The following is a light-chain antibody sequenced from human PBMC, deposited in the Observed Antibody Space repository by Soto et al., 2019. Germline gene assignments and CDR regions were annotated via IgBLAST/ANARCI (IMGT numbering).Light chain of an antibody. CDR2: DAS. CDR1: QSISKW. V-gene: IGKV1-5*01. Sequence: DIQMTQSPSTLSASVGDRVTITCRASQSISKWLAWYQQKPGKAPKVLIFDASILESGVPSRFSGSGSGTEFPLTIGSLQPDDFATYYCQQYNDYLTWTFGQGTKVEIK. J-gene: IGKJ1*01. CDR3: QQYNDYLTWT.